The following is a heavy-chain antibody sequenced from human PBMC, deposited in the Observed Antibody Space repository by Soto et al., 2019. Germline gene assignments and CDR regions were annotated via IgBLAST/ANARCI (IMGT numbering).Heavy chain of an antibody. V-gene: IGHV3-15*07. J-gene: IGHJ4*02. D-gene: IGHD6-19*01. CDR3: TTDLIAVAGRGVGDY. Sequence: EVQLVESGGGLVKPGGSPRLSCAASGFTFSNAWMNWVRQAPGKGLEWVGRIKSKTDGGTTDYAAPVKGRFTISRDDSKNTLYLQMNSLKTEDTAVYYCTTDLIAVAGRGVGDYWGQGTLVTVSS. CDR2: IKSKTDGGTT. CDR1: GFTFSNAW.